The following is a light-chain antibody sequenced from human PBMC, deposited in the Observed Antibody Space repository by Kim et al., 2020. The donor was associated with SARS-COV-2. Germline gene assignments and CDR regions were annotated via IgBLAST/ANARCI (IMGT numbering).Light chain of an antibody. V-gene: IGLV3-1*01. CDR1: KLGDKY. Sequence: VAPGQTASITCSGDKLGDKYACWYQQKAGQSPVLVISEDSKRPSGIPERFSGSKSGNTATLTISGTQAMDEADYYCQAWDSSTAVFGGGTQLTVL. CDR2: EDS. J-gene: IGLJ2*01. CDR3: QAWDSSTAV.